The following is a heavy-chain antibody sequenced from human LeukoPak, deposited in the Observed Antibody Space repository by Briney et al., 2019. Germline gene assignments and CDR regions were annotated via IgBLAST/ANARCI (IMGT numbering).Heavy chain of an antibody. CDR3: AREDSSGWYVFDY. J-gene: IGHJ4*02. Sequence: ASVKVSCQASGYTFTSYYMHWVRQARGQGLEWMGIINPSGGSTSYAQKFQGRVTMTRETSTSTVYMELSSLRTEDTAVYYCAREDSSGWYVFDYWGQGALVTVSS. CDR2: INPSGGST. CDR1: GYTFTSYY. V-gene: IGHV1-46*01. D-gene: IGHD6-19*01.